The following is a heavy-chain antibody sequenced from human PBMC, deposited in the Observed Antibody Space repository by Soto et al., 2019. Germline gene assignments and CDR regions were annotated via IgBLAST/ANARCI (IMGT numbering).Heavy chain of an antibody. Sequence: GGSLRLSCAASGFIFHDYAMSWVRQAPGKGLDWVALITSTGDRIYYADSVKGRFTISRDNSKNTLFLQMNSLRAEDTAIYYCAKKVNSGSGSQYFDYWGQGTLVTVSS. J-gene: IGHJ4*02. CDR2: ITSTGDRI. CDR1: GFIFHDYA. V-gene: IGHV3-23*01. CDR3: AKKVNSGSGSQYFDY. D-gene: IGHD3-10*01.